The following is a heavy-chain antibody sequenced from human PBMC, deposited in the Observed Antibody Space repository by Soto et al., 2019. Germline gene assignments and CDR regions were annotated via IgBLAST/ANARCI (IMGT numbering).Heavy chain of an antibody. D-gene: IGHD5-12*01. V-gene: IGHV5-51*01. J-gene: IGHJ4*02. CDR3: ARHRRDGYTSPCYFDY. CDR2: IYPGDSDT. CDR1: GYSFTIYW. Sequence: PGESLKISCKGSGYSFTIYWIGWVRQMPGKGLEWMGIIYPGDSDTRYSPSFQGQVTISADKSISTAYLQWSSLKASDTAMYYCARHRRDGYTSPCYFDYWGQGTLVTVSS.